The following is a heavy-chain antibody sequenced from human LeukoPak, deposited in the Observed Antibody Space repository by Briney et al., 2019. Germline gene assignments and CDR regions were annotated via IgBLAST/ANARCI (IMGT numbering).Heavy chain of an antibody. CDR2: IYTSGST. Sequence: PSQTLSLTCTVSGGSISSGSYYWSWIRQPAGKGLEWIGRIYTSGSTNYNPSLKSRVTISLDTSKSQLSLRLSSVTAADTAVYFCARHPPASRAFDIWGQGTMVTVSS. V-gene: IGHV4-61*02. J-gene: IGHJ3*02. CDR3: ARHPPASRAFDI. CDR1: GGSISSGSYY.